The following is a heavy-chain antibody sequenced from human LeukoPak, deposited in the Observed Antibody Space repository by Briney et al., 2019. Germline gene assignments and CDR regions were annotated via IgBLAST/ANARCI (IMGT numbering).Heavy chain of an antibody. J-gene: IGHJ4*02. D-gene: IGHD3-3*01. CDR3: ARDLEIGSSSYYFDY. CDR2: IWYDGSNK. CDR1: GFTFSTYG. Sequence: GGSLRLSCAASGFTFSTYGMHWVRQAPGKGLEWVAVIWYDGSNKYYADSVRGRFTISRDNFKNTLYLQMNSLRAEDTAVYYCARDLEIGSSSYYFDYWGLGTLVTVSS. V-gene: IGHV3-33*01.